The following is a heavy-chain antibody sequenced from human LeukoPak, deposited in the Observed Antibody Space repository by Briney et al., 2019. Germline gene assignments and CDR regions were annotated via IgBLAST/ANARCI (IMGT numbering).Heavy chain of an antibody. V-gene: IGHV3-64*05. J-gene: IGHJ4*02. CDR2: ISTNGGST. CDR1: GFTLGNYA. Sequence: GGSLRLSCSASGFTLGNYAMHWVRQAPGRGLQYVSAISTNGGSTYYADSVKGRFTISRDNSKNTLYFQMSSLRPEDTAVYYCVKGYCSGGNCFSRTMYYFDYWGQGTLVTVSS. CDR3: VKGYCSGGNCFSRTMYYFDY. D-gene: IGHD2-15*01.